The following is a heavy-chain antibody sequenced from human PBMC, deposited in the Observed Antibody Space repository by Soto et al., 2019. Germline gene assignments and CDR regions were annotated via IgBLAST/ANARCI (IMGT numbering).Heavy chain of an antibody. D-gene: IGHD5-18*01. V-gene: IGHV3-30*03. CDR1: GFTFTSYG. CDR2: ISYDGGHQ. Sequence: QAHLVESGGGVVQPGRSLRLSCAASGFTFTSYGMHWVRQAPGTRLEWVAVISYDGGHQHYADSVKGRFTISRDYSKNLVLLQMNRLRSEETVVYSGVSDRGYGHASVPYSWGQGTLVSVSS. J-gene: IGHJ4*02. CDR3: VSDRGYGHASVPYS.